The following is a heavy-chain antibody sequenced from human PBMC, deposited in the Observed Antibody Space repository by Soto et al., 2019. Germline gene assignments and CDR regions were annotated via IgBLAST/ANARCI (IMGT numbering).Heavy chain of an antibody. D-gene: IGHD6-6*01. CDR3: ARRTGSSTYYFDY. Sequence: PSETLSLTCTVSGGSISSNIYYWGWIRQPPGRGLEWIGIIDYSGTTYYNPSLKSRLTMSVDTSKNHFSLNLSSVTAADTAVYYCARRTGSSTYYFDYWGQGALVTVSS. CDR1: GGSISSNIYY. V-gene: IGHV4-39*02. CDR2: IDYSGTT. J-gene: IGHJ4*02.